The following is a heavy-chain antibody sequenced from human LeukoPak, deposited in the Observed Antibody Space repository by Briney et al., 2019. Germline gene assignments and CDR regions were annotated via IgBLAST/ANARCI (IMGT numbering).Heavy chain of an antibody. J-gene: IGHJ4*02. V-gene: IGHV3-21*01. D-gene: IGHD3-10*01. CDR1: GFTFSSYS. Sequence: GGSLRLSCAASGFTFSSYSMNWVRQAPGKGLEWVSSISSSSSYIYYADSVKGRFTISRGNAKNSLYLQMNSLRAEDTAAYYCARDSGRFYYGSGSHDFDYWGQGTLVTVSS. CDR3: ARDSGRFYYGSGSHDFDY. CDR2: ISSSSSYI.